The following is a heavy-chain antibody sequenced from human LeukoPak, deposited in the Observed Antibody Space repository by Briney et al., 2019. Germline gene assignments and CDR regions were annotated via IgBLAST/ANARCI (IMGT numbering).Heavy chain of an antibody. J-gene: IGHJ4*02. CDR1: GYTFTSYD. Sequence: ASVKVSCKASGYTFTSYDINWVRQATGQGLEWMGWMNPNSGNTGYAQKFQGRVTMTRNTSISTAYMELSSLRSEDTAVYYCARVWGLKLERTIRGPYQFDYWGQGTLVTVSS. CDR3: ARVWGLKLERTIRGPYQFDY. D-gene: IGHD1-1*01. CDR2: MNPNSGNT. V-gene: IGHV1-8*01.